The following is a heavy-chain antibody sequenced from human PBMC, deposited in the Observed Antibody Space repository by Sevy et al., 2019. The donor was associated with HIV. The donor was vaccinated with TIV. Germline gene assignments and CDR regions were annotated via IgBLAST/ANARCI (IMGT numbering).Heavy chain of an antibody. CDR1: GFFFNSYV. J-gene: IGHJ4*02. D-gene: IGHD1-26*01. CDR3: AGAGMGAKGFDY. CDR2: ISASGGST. Sequence: GGSLRLSCAASGFFFNSYVMSWVCQAPGKGLEWVSGISASGGSTFYADSVKGRFTISRDNFKNALYLEMNSLRVEDTAVYYCAGAGMGAKGFDYWGQGTLVTVSS. V-gene: IGHV3-23*01.